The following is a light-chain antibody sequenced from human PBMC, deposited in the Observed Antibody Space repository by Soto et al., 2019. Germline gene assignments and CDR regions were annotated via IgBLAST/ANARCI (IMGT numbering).Light chain of an antibody. J-gene: IGKJ2*01. Sequence: EIVMTQSPATLSVSPGERATLSCRASQSVSSNLAWYQQKPGQAPRLVIYGVSTRATGIPARFSGSGSGTEFTLTISSLQSEDFAIYYCQQYNNWPPYTFGQGTKREIK. CDR2: GVS. V-gene: IGKV3-15*01. CDR3: QQYNNWPPYT. CDR1: QSVSSN.